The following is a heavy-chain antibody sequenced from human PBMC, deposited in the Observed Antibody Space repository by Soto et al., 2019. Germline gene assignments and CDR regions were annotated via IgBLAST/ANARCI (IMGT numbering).Heavy chain of an antibody. CDR2: IYNSATT. Sequence: QVQLQESGPGLVKPSQTLSLTCTVSGGSISTGGYYWSRIRQHPGKGLEWSGYIYNSATTYYNPSLNSRVTISVDTSKAQFSLKLSSGTVADTAVYYCARDPAPWGQGALVTVSS. V-gene: IGHV4-31*03. J-gene: IGHJ5*02. CDR1: GGSISTGGYY. CDR3: ARDPAP.